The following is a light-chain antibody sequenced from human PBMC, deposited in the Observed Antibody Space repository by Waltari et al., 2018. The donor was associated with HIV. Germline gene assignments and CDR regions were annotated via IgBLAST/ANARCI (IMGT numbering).Light chain of an antibody. CDR1: NRNIGFFNL. Sequence: QSALTQPDSVSGSPGQSLTISCTGTNRNIGFFNLVSWYRQYPGKAPQLIIYGVTSRPSGISSRFSCSKSGNTASLTISGLQVDDEADYYCNSYASDDTVVFGGGTKLTVL. CDR2: GVT. V-gene: IGLV2-14*01. CDR3: NSYASDDTVV. J-gene: IGLJ2*01.